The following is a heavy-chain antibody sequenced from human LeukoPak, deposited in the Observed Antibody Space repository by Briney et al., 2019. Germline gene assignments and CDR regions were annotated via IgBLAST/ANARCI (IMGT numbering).Heavy chain of an antibody. CDR3: ARDEYESGGQYPFPSDY. Sequence: AASVKVSCKASGYTLSSFGITWVRQAPGQGLEWMGWISAYNGDTDYAQKLQGGVTMTTDTSTSTAYMGLRRLRSDDTAVYYCARDEYESGGQYPFPSDYWGQGTLVTVSS. CDR2: ISAYNGDT. J-gene: IGHJ4*02. D-gene: IGHD2-15*01. CDR1: GYTLSSFG. V-gene: IGHV1-18*01.